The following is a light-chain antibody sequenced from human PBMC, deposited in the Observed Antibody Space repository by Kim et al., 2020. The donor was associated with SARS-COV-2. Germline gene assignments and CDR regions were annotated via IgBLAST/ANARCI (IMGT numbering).Light chain of an antibody. CDR2: GKN. CDR3: NSRDNSGNHRV. Sequence: ALGQTVRITCQGDSLRSYYASWYQQKPGQAPVLVIYGKNNRPSGIPDRFSGSSSGNTASLTITGAQAEDEADYYCNSRDNSGNHRVFGGGTKLTV. CDR1: SLRSYY. V-gene: IGLV3-19*01. J-gene: IGLJ3*02.